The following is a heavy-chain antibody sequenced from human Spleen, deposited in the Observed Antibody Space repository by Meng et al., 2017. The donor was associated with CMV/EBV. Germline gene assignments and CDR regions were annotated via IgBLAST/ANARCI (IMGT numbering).Heavy chain of an antibody. D-gene: IGHD1-26*01. Sequence: GEFLKISCAASGFTFSIYEMNWVRQAPGKGLEWVSYISSTGTTIYYPDSVKGRLTISRDNAKNSLYLQMNSLRADDTAVYYCARGRGGGTFDYWGQGTLVTVSS. CDR3: ARGRGGGTFDY. CDR1: GFTFSIYE. V-gene: IGHV3-48*03. CDR2: ISSTGTTI. J-gene: IGHJ4*02.